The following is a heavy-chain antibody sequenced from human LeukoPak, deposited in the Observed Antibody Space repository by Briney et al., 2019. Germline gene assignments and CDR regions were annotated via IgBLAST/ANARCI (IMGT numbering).Heavy chain of an antibody. CDR2: IYYSGST. CDR3: ARTNTVAGTHLDY. D-gene: IGHD6-19*01. J-gene: IGHJ4*02. V-gene: IGHV4-39*01. CDR1: GGSISSSSYY. Sequence: SETLSLTCTVSGGSISSSSYYWGWIRQPPGKGLEWIGSIYYSGSTYYNPSLKSRVTISVDTSKNQFSLKLSSVTAADTAVYYCARTNTVAGTHLDYWGQGTLVTVSS.